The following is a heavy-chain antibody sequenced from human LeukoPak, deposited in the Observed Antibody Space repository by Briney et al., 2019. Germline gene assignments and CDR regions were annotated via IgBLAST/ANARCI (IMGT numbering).Heavy chain of an antibody. CDR1: GFTSSSYS. Sequence: GGSLRLSCAASGFTSSSYSMNWVRQAPGKGLEWVSYISSSSSTIYYADSVKGRFTISRDNAKNSLYLQMNSLRAEDTAVYYCARVGGIAAAGTGDAFDIWGQGTMVTVSS. D-gene: IGHD6-13*01. J-gene: IGHJ3*02. V-gene: IGHV3-48*04. CDR2: ISSSSSTI. CDR3: ARVGGIAAAGTGDAFDI.